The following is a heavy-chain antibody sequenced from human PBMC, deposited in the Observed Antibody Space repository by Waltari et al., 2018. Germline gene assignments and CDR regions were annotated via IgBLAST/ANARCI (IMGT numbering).Heavy chain of an antibody. J-gene: IGHJ5*02. CDR2: IYSSGST. CDR3: TRDLSIAVGSTIERWFDP. Sequence: QVQLQESGPGLVKPSETLSLTCTVSGGSISNYYWSWIRQPAGKGLEWIGRIYSSGSTKDNPSLESRVTMSVDTSKNQCSLKLSSVTAADTALYYCTRDLSIAVGSTIERWFDPWGQGTLVTVSS. V-gene: IGHV4-4*07. CDR1: GGSISNYY. D-gene: IGHD6-19*01.